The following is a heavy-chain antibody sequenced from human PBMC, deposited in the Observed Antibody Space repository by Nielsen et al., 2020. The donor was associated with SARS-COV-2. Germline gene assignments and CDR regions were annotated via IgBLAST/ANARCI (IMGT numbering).Heavy chain of an antibody. D-gene: IGHD6-13*01. CDR2: ISSSSSYT. Sequence: GESLKISCAASGFTFSDYYMSWIRQAPGKGLEWVSYISSSSSYTNYADSVKGRFTISRDNAKNSLYLQMNSLRAEDTAVYYCARDRGVAAAGRYYYYYGMDVWGQGTTVTVSS. V-gene: IGHV3-11*06. CDR3: ARDRGVAAAGRYYYYYGMDV. J-gene: IGHJ6*02. CDR1: GFTFSDYY.